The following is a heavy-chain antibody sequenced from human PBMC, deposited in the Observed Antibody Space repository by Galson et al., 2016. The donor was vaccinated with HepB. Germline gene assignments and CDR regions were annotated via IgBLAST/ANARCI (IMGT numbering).Heavy chain of an antibody. CDR2: TLHDGGLK. Sequence: SLRLSCAASGFTFSNYAMHWVRQAPGKGLKWVAVTLHDGGLKYYGDSVKGRFTISRDNSKNTVYLQMNSLRGEDTAVYYCAKGASMFGYSGYALEYWGQRTLVTVSS. J-gene: IGHJ4*02. CDR1: GFTFSNYA. V-gene: IGHV3-30*18. CDR3: AKGASMFGYSGYALEY. D-gene: IGHD5-12*01.